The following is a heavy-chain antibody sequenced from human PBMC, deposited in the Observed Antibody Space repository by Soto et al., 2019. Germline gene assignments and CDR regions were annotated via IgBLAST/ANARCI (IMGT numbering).Heavy chain of an antibody. Sequence: QVQLVESGGGVVQPGRSLRLSCAASGFTFSSYGMHWVRQAPGKGLEWVAVISYDGSNQYYADSVKGRFTISRDNSKNTLYLQMNSLRAEDTAVYYCAKDPEGTGLMDVWGKGTTVTVSS. V-gene: IGHV3-30*18. CDR1: GFTFSSYG. J-gene: IGHJ6*04. CDR3: AKDPEGTGLMDV. CDR2: ISYDGSNQ. D-gene: IGHD1-1*01.